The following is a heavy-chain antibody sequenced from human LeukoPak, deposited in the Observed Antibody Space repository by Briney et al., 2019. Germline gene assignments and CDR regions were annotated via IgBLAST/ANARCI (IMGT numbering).Heavy chain of an antibody. V-gene: IGHV3-48*03. Sequence: PGGSLRLSCAASGFTFSSYEMNWVRQAPGKGLEWVSYISSSGSTIYYADSVKGRFTISRDNAKNSLYLQMNSLRAEDTAVYYCARGSSGSSSSMSAFDIWGQGTMVTVSS. D-gene: IGHD6-6*01. CDR3: ARGSSGSSSSMSAFDI. CDR1: GFTFSSYE. J-gene: IGHJ3*02. CDR2: ISSSGSTI.